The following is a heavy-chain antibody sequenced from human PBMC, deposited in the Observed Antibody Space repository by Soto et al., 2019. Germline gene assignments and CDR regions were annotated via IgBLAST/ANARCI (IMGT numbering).Heavy chain of an antibody. J-gene: IGHJ4*02. D-gene: IGHD5-12*01. CDR1: GGSISSYY. Sequence: QVQLQESGPGLVKPSETLSLTCTVSGGSISSYYWSWIRQPPGKGLEWIGYIYYSGSTNYNPSLKSGVTISVDTSKTQFSLKLSSVTAADTAVYYCASLGYSGYDYETDYWGQGTLVTVSS. CDR2: IYYSGST. V-gene: IGHV4-59*01. CDR3: ASLGYSGYDYETDY.